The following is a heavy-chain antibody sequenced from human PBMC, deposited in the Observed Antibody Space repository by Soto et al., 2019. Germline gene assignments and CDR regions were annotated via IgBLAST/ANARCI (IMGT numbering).Heavy chain of an antibody. V-gene: IGHV4-4*07. D-gene: IGHD3-3*01. J-gene: IGHJ4*02. CDR1: GGSISSYY. Sequence: SETLSLTCTVSGGSISSYYWSWIRQPAGKGLEWIGRIYTSGSTNYNPSLKSRVTMSVDTSKNQFSLNLSSVTAADTAVYYCARSGLRFLEWPYDYWGQGSLVTVSS. CDR3: ARSGLRFLEWPYDY. CDR2: IYTSGST.